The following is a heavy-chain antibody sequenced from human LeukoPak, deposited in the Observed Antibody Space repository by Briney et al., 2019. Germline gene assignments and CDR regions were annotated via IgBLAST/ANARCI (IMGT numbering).Heavy chain of an antibody. D-gene: IGHD2-2*01. CDR2: ISGSGGGK. Sequence: GGSLRLSCAASGFTFDSYAMTWVRQAPGKGLEWVSAISGSGGGKSCADSVKGRFTISRDKSKNTLYLQMNSLRAEDTAVYYCAREGYYCSSATCFANYVDYWGQGTLVTVSS. J-gene: IGHJ4*02. CDR1: GFTFDSYA. V-gene: IGHV3-23*01. CDR3: AREGYYCSSATCFANYVDY.